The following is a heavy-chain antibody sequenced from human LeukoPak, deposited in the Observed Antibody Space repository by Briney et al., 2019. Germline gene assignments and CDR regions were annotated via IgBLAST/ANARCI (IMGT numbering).Heavy chain of an antibody. CDR3: ASDDYGDLSFDY. Sequence: ASVKVSCKASGYTFTSYGISWVRQAPGQGLEWMGWISAYNGNTNYAQKLQGRVTMTTDTSTSTAYMELRSLRSDDTAVYYCASDDYGDLSFDYWGQETLVTVSS. J-gene: IGHJ4*02. CDR2: ISAYNGNT. D-gene: IGHD4-17*01. V-gene: IGHV1-18*01. CDR1: GYTFTSYG.